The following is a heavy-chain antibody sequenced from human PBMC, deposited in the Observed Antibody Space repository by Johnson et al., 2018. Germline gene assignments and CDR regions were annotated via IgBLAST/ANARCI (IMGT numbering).Heavy chain of an antibody. CDR2: IRSKAYGGTT. CDR3: TREGSVMITFGGVFADDAFDI. D-gene: IGHD3-16*02. Sequence: VQLVQSGGGLVQPGRSLRLSCTASGFTFGDYAMSWFRQAPGKGLEWVGFIRSKAYGGTTEYAASVKGRFTIPRDDSKSIAYLQMNSLKTEDTAVYYCTREGSVMITFGGVFADDAFDIWGQGTMVTVSS. J-gene: IGHJ3*02. V-gene: IGHV3-49*03. CDR1: GFTFGDYA.